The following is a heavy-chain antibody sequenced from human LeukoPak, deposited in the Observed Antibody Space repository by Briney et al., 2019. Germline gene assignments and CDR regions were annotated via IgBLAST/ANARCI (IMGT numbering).Heavy chain of an antibody. J-gene: IGHJ4*02. CDR2: FDPEDGET. CDR1: GYTRTELS. V-gene: IGHV1-24*01. D-gene: IGHD3-22*01. Sequence: ASVKVSCKVSGYTRTELSMHWVRQAPGKGLEWMGGFDPEDGETIYAQKFQGRVTMTEDTSTDTAYMELSSLRSEDTAVYYCATNPYYYDSSGYYTWGQGTLVTVSS. CDR3: ATNPYYYDSSGYYT.